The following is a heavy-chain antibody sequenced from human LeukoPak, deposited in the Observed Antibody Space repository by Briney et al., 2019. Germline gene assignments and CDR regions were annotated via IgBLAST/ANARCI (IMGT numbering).Heavy chain of an antibody. CDR2: IWYSGST. Sequence: PSETLSLTCTVSGGSISRGGYYWSWIRQHPGKGLEGIGYIWYSGSTYYNPSPKSRVTISVDTSKNQFSLKLSSVTAADTAVYYCARDIERYCSGGSCYANYYSGMDVWGQATTVTVSS. J-gene: IGHJ6*02. CDR1: GGSISRGGYY. V-gene: IGHV4-31*03. D-gene: IGHD2-15*01. CDR3: ARDIERYCSGGSCYANYYSGMDV.